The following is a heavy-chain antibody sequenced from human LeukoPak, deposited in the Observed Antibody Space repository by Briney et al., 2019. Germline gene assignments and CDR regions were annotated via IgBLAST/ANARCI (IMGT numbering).Heavy chain of an antibody. V-gene: IGHV3-21*01. D-gene: IGHD3-10*01. J-gene: IGHJ4*02. CDR1: GFTFSSYS. CDR3: AREPYGSGSYYFDY. Sequence: PGGSLRLSCAASGFTFSSYSMNWVRQAPGKGLEWVSSISSSSSYIYYADSVKGRFTISRDKAKNSLYLQMNRLRAEDTAVYYCAREPYGSGSYYFDYWGQGTLVNVSS. CDR2: ISSSSSYI.